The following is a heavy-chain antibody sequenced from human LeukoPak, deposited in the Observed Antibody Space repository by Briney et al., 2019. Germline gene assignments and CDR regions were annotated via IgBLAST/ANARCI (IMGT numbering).Heavy chain of an antibody. V-gene: IGHV3-21*01. Sequence: PGGSLRLSCAASGFTFSDYTLNWVRQPPGKGLEWVSSITGDSTYIYYADSVKGRFTISRDNAKNSLYLHINSLRAEDTAVYYCARVQASPYWGQGTLVTVSS. CDR1: GFTFSDYT. CDR2: ITGDSTYI. CDR3: ARVQASPY. J-gene: IGHJ4*02.